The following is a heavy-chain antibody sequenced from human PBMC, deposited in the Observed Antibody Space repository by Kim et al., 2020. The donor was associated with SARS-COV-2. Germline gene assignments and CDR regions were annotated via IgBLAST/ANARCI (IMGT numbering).Heavy chain of an antibody. Sequence: SETLSLTCDVYGGSFSGYYWSWIRQPPGKGLKWIGEINHSGSTNYNPSLKSRVTISVDTSKNQFSLKLSSVTAAETAVYYCARLTTVTTRGLAYYGMDVWGQGTTVTVS. J-gene: IGHJ6*02. D-gene: IGHD4-17*01. CDR3: ARLTTVTTRGLAYYGMDV. V-gene: IGHV4-34*01. CDR1: GGSFSGYY. CDR2: INHSGST.